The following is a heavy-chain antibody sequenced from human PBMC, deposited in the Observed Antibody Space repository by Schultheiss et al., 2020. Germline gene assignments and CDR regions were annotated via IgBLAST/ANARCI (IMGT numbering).Heavy chain of an antibody. CDR3: ARTFSYSSFGY. J-gene: IGHJ4*02. V-gene: IGHV3-23*01. D-gene: IGHD6-13*01. CDR2: ISGSAGNS. Sequence: GGSLRLSCAVSGFTFSHFAMSWVRQAPGKGLEWISTISGSAGNSYYAESVKGRFTVSRDNAKNTLYLQMNSLRAEDTAVYYCARTFSYSSFGYWGQGTLVTVSS. CDR1: GFTFSHFA.